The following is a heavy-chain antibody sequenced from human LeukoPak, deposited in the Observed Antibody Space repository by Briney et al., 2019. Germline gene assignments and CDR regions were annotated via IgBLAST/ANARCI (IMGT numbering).Heavy chain of an antibody. J-gene: IGHJ5*02. CDR3: TPRLAYCGGDCYS. D-gene: IGHD2-21*02. CDR1: GFTFSNAW. Sequence: GGSLRLSCAASGFTFSNAWISWVRQAPGKGLECVGRINRKFDGGTTDYAAPVKGRFTILRDDSKNTLYLQMNSLRTEDTAVYYCTPRLAYCGGDCYSWGQGTLVTVSS. V-gene: IGHV3-15*01. CDR2: INRKFDGGTT.